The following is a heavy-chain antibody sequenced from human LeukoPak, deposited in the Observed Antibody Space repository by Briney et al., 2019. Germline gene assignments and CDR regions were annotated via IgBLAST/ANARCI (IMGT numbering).Heavy chain of an antibody. Sequence: SETLSLTCTVSGYSISSGYYWGWIRQPPGKGLEWIGSIYHSGSTYYNPSLKSRVTISVDTSKNQFSLKLSSVTAADTAVYYCARMSILTGYHFDYWGQGTLVTVSS. CDR3: ARMSILTGYHFDY. CDR2: IYHSGST. V-gene: IGHV4-38-2*02. J-gene: IGHJ4*02. D-gene: IGHD3-9*01. CDR1: GYSISSGYY.